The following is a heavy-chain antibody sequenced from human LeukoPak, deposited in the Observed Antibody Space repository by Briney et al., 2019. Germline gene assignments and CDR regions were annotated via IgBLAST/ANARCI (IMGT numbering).Heavy chain of an antibody. CDR2: INHSGST. Sequence: PSETLSLTCAGYGGSFSGYYWSWIRQPPGKGLEWIGEINHSGSTNGNPSLKSRVTISVDASKNLFSLKLSSVTAADTAVYYCARVSGGYGYGAFDYWGQGTLVTVSS. D-gene: IGHD5-18*01. V-gene: IGHV4-34*01. CDR3: ARVSGGYGYGAFDY. J-gene: IGHJ4*02. CDR1: GGSFSGYY.